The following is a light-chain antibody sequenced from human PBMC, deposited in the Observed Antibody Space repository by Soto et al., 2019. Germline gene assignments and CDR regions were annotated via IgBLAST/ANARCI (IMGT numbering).Light chain of an antibody. V-gene: IGKV3-20*01. J-gene: IGKJ2*01. Sequence: ENVLTQSPGTLSLSPGERATLSCRASQSVTSNFLAWYQQKPGQAPRLLIYGASTRAAGVPDRFSGSGSGTDFTPTITRLEPEDFAGYYCQQYGRSPLLYTFGQGTKLGVK. CDR1: QSVTSNF. CDR3: QQYGRSPLLYT. CDR2: GAS.